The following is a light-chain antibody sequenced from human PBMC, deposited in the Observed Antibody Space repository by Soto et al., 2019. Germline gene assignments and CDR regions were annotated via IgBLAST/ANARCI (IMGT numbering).Light chain of an antibody. CDR1: QSVGTN. J-gene: IGKJ4*01. CDR2: KTS. V-gene: IGKV3-15*01. Sequence: EVVMTQSPATVSVSPGERTSLSCRASQSVGTNLGWYQQKPGQAPRLLISKTSTRATGVPARFSGSGAGTEFTLSISSLQSEDIAVYYCQQYANWPLTFGGGAKGDIK. CDR3: QQYANWPLT.